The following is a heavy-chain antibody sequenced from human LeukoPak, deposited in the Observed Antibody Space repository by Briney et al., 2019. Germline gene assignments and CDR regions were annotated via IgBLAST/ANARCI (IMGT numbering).Heavy chain of an antibody. J-gene: IGHJ4*02. Sequence: ASVKVSCKASGYTFTNYGITWVRQAPGQGLEWMGWISGYQGSTKYAQNFQGRVTMTIDTSTSTAYMDLRSLRSDDTAIYFCARSDLGTIPAGPFNYWGQGTLVAVSS. CDR2: ISGYQGST. CDR1: GYTFTNYG. V-gene: IGHV1-18*01. D-gene: IGHD5-24*01. CDR3: ARSDLGTIPAGPFNY.